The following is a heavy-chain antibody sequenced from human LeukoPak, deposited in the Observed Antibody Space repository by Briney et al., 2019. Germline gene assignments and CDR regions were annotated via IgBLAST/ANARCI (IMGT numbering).Heavy chain of an antibody. J-gene: IGHJ6*03. CDR1: GGSISSSSYY. CDR2: ISYSGST. D-gene: IGHD3-10*01. V-gene: IGHV4-39*01. Sequence: PSETLSLTCTVSGGSISSSSYYWASIRQPPGKGLEWIGTISYSGSTYYNPSLKSRATISVDTSKNQFSLKLCSVTAADTAVYYCARPGKVSGVYYYYMDVWGKGTTVTVSS. CDR3: ARPGKVSGVYYYYMDV.